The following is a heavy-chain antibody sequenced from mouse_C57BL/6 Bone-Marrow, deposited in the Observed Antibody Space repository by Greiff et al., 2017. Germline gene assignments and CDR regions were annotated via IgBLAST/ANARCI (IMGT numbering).Heavy chain of an antibody. CDR2: IFPGSGST. CDR1: GYTFTDYY. J-gene: IGHJ4*01. Sequence: QVQLKESGPELVKPGASVKISCKASGYTFTDYYINWVKQRPGQGLEWIGWIFPGSGSTYYNEKFKGKATLTVDKSSSTAYMLLSNLTSEDSAVYFCARSTTVVATDAMDYWGQGTSVTVSS. V-gene: IGHV1-75*01. D-gene: IGHD1-1*01. CDR3: ARSTTVVATDAMDY.